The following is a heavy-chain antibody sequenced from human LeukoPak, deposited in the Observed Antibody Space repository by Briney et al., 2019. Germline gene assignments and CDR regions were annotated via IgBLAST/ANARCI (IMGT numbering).Heavy chain of an antibody. V-gene: IGHV4-34*01. Sequence: PSETLSLTCAVYGGSFSGYYWSWIRQPPGKGLEWIGEINHSGSTNYNPSLKSRVTISVDTSKNQFPLKLSSVTAADTAVYYCARGGYGSGSSPLNNWFDPWGQGTLVTVSS. CDR1: GGSFSGYY. CDR2: INHSGST. J-gene: IGHJ5*02. D-gene: IGHD3-10*01. CDR3: ARGGYGSGSSPLNNWFDP.